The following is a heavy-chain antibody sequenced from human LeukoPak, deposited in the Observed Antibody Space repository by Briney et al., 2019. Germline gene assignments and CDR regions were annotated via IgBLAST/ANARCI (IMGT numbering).Heavy chain of an antibody. Sequence: GGSLRPSCKASGFSLSTFAMSWVRWAPGKELELVSTLSSSGSRTYYAESVKGRFTISRDTSMNTVFLQMNSLRGDDTAIYYCAKNKGQLVPNYCMNVWGKGTTVTVS. CDR1: GFSLSTFA. J-gene: IGHJ6*03. CDR3: AKNKGQLVPNYCMNV. D-gene: IGHD2/OR15-2a*01. V-gene: IGHV3-23*01. CDR2: LSSSGSRT.